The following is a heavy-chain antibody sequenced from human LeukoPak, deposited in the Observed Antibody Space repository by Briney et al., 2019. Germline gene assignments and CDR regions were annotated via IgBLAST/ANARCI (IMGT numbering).Heavy chain of an antibody. V-gene: IGHV3-11*01. J-gene: IGHJ5*02. CDR2: INIGGTNT. CDR3: ATDGAGFDT. Sequence: PGGSLRLSCAASGFTFSDYYMSWIRQAPGKGLEWFSYINIGGTNTHYADSVKGRFTISRDNAKKSLYLEMTNLRAEDTAVYYCATDGAGFDTWGQGVLVTVSS. CDR1: GFTFSDYY.